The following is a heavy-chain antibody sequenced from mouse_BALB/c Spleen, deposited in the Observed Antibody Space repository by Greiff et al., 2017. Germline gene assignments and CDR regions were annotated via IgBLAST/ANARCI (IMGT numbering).Heavy chain of an antibody. J-gene: IGHJ2*01. CDR2: INPSSGYT. V-gene: IGHV1-4*01. D-gene: IGHD3-1*01. CDR3: ASPTQGDY. CDR1: GYTFTSYT. Sequence: QVHVKQSGAELARPGASVKMSCKASGYTFTSYTMHWVKQRPGQGLEWIGYINPSSGYTNYNQKFKDKATLTADKSSSTAYMQLSSLTSEDSAVYYCASPTQGDYWGQGTTLTVSS.